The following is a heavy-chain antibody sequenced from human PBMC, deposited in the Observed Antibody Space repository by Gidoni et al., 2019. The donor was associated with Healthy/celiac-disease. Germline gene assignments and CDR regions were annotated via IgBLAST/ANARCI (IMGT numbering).Heavy chain of an antibody. CDR1: GFTVRSNY. CDR2: IYSGGST. J-gene: IGHJ3*02. V-gene: IGHV3-53*02. Sequence: EVQLVETGGGLIQPGGSLRLSCAASGFTVRSNYMSWVRQAPGKGLEWVSVIYSGGSTYYADSVKGRFTISRDNSKNTLYLQMNSLRAEDTAVYYCARQYDFWSGWGAFDIWGQGTMVTVSS. CDR3: ARQYDFWSGWGAFDI. D-gene: IGHD3-3*01.